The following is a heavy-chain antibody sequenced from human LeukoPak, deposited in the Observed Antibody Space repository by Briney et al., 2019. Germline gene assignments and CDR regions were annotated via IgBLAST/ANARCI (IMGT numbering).Heavy chain of an antibody. CDR1: GFTFSSYA. V-gene: IGHV3-64*01. CDR2: ISSNGGST. J-gene: IGHJ4*02. Sequence: PGGSLRLSCAASGFTFSSYAMHWVRQAPGKGLEYVSAISSNGGSTYYANSVKGRFTISRDNSKNTLYLQMGSLRAEDMAVYYCARGRTRWLQLDFDYWGQGTLVTVSS. D-gene: IGHD5-24*01. CDR3: ARGRTRWLQLDFDY.